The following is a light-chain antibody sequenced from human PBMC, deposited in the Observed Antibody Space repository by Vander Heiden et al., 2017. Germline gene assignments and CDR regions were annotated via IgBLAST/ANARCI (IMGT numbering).Light chain of an antibody. J-gene: IGKJ1*01. V-gene: IGKV6-21*01. CDR1: QSIGSS. CDR2: YAS. Sequence: IVLTKSPDFQSVTPKEKVTITCRASQSIGSSLHWYQQKPDQSPKLLIKYASQSFSGVPSRFSGSGSGTDVTRTINGLGAQEGATYFCQKRRSLQWTFGEGTKVEIK. CDR3: QKRRSLQWT.